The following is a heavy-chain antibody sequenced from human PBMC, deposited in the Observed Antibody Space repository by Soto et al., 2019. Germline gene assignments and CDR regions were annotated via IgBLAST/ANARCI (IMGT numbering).Heavy chain of an antibody. D-gene: IGHD3-10*01. CDR2: IYSGGST. V-gene: IGHV3-53*04. J-gene: IGHJ3*02. Sequence: GGSLRLSCAASGFTVSSNYMSWVRQAPGKGLEWVSVIYSGGSTYYADSVKGRFTISRHNSKNTLYLQMNSLRAEDTAVYYCARGSYYGSGSYAFDIWGQGTMVTVSS. CDR1: GFTVSSNY. CDR3: ARGSYYGSGSYAFDI.